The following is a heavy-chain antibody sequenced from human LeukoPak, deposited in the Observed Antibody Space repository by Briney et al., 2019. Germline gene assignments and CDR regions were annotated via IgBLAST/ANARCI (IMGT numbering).Heavy chain of an antibody. CDR2: ISSSSSYI. Sequence: GGSLRLSCAASGFTFSSYSMNWVRQAPGKGLEWVSSISSSSSYIYYADSVKGRLTIPRDNAKNSLYLQMNSLRAEDTAVYYCARDDYGDFYFGYWGQGTLVTVSS. CDR1: GFTFSSYS. V-gene: IGHV3-21*01. J-gene: IGHJ4*02. D-gene: IGHD4-17*01. CDR3: ARDDYGDFYFGY.